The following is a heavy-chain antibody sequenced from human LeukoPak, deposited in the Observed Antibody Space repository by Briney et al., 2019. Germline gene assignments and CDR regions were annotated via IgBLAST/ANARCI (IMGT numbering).Heavy chain of an antibody. J-gene: IGHJ6*03. D-gene: IGHD4-17*01. CDR1: GYSISSGYY. V-gene: IGHV4-38-2*02. CDR3: ARYPTGYYYYMDV. Sequence: SDTLSLICTVSGYSISSGYYWCWILQPPGKGLEWTGSIYHSGSTHYNPSLKSRVTISVDTSKNQFSMKLSSVTAADTAVYCCARYPTGYYYYMDVWGKGTTVTVSS. CDR2: IYHSGST.